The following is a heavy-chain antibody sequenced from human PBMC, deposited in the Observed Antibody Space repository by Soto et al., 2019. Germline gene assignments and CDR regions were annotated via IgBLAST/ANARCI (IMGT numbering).Heavy chain of an antibody. V-gene: IGHV1-18*04. D-gene: IGHD2-2*01. Sequence: ASVKVSCKASGYTFTTYGINWVRQAPGQGLEWMGWVSPYNGDTSYAQKVQGRVTMTTDTSTRTAYLELRSLRSDDTAVYYCAREVGHMDVWGQGTTVTISS. CDR1: GYTFTTYG. CDR2: VSPYNGDT. CDR3: AREVGHMDV. J-gene: IGHJ6*02.